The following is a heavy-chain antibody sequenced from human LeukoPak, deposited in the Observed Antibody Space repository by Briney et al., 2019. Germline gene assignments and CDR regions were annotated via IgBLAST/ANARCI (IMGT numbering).Heavy chain of an antibody. CDR3: ATLPGSTAY. CDR2: INPKSGGT. D-gene: IGHD5/OR15-5a*01. J-gene: IGHJ4*02. CDR1: GYTFTGYY. Sequence: ASVKVSCKASGYTFTGYYIHWVRQAPGQGVEWMGWINPKSGGTNYAQKFQGRVTMTRDTSISTAFMELSRLRSDDTAVYYCATLPGSTAYWGQGTLVTVSS. V-gene: IGHV1-2*02.